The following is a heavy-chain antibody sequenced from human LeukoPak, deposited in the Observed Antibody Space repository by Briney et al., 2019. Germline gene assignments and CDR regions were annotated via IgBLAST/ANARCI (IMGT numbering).Heavy chain of an antibody. J-gene: IGHJ6*02. CDR2: IIPIFGTA. V-gene: IGHV1-69*13. CDR1: GGTFSSYA. Sequence: ASVNVSCKASGGTFSSYAISWVRQAPGQGLEWMGGIIPIFGTANYAQKFQGRVTITADESTSTAYMELSSLRSEDTAVYYCARDEGLVVPAANDYYGMDVWGQGATVTVSS. CDR3: ARDEGLVVPAANDYYGMDV. D-gene: IGHD2-2*01.